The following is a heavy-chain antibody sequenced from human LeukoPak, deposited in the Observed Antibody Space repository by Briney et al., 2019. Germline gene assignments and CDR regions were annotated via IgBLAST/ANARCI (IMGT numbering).Heavy chain of an antibody. V-gene: IGHV3-23*01. J-gene: IGHJ4*02. D-gene: IGHD3-22*01. CDR1: GFTFSSYA. CDR2: ISGSGGST. CDR3: ALRPYDSSGYFVY. Sequence: PGGSLRLSCAASGFTFSSYAMSWVRQAPGKGLEWVSAISGSGGSTYYADSVKGRFTISRDNSKNTLYLQMNSLRAENTAVYYCALRPYDSSGYFVYWGQGTLVTVSS.